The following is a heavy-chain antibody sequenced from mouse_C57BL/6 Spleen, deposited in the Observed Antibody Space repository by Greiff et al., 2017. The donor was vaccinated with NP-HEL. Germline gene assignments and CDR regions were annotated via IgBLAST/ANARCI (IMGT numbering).Heavy chain of an antibody. Sequence: EVKLMESGGGLVKPGGSLKLSCAASGFTFSSYAMSWVRQTPEKRLEWVATISDGGSYTYYPDNVKGRFTISRDNAKNNLYLQMSHLKSEDTAMYYCARDGAATLRYAMDYWGQGTSVTVSS. V-gene: IGHV5-4*01. D-gene: IGHD6-1*01. J-gene: IGHJ4*01. CDR2: ISDGGSYT. CDR3: ARDGAATLRYAMDY. CDR1: GFTFSSYA.